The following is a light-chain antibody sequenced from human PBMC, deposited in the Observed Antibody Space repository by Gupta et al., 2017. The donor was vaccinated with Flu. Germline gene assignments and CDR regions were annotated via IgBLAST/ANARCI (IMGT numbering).Light chain of an antibody. CDR2: EVS. CDR1: NSDVGGYNY. CDR3: SSYTTSSTPI. J-gene: IGLJ2*01. Sequence: SALTQPASVSGSPGPSITISCTGTNSDVGGYNYVSWYQQHPGKAPKLMIYEVSNRPSGVSNRFSGSKSGNTASLTISGLQAEDEADYYCSSYTTSSTPIFGGGTKLTVL. V-gene: IGLV2-14*01.